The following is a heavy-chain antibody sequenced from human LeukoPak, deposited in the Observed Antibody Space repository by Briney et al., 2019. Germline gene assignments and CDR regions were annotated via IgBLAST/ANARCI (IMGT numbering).Heavy chain of an antibody. CDR2: IKPDGSAG. D-gene: IGHD1-7*01. Sequence: PGESLRLSCAASGFTFSSSWMSWVRQAPGKGLEWVANIKPDGSAGYYVGSAEGRFIVSRDNANNYLYLHMGSLRAEDTAFYYCARAPSFGTVDYWGQGTLVTVSS. V-gene: IGHV3-7*01. J-gene: IGHJ4*02. CDR3: ARAPSFGTVDY. CDR1: GFTFSSSW.